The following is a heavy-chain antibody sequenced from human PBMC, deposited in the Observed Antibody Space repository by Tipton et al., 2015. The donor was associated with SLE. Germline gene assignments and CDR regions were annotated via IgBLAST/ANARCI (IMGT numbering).Heavy chain of an antibody. V-gene: IGHV4-61*01. CDR1: GYSISSGYY. J-gene: IGHJ4*02. D-gene: IGHD3/OR15-3a*01. CDR3: ARVFRTTRYYFDY. Sequence: TLSLTCAVSGYSISSGYYWGWIRQPPGKGLEWIGYIYTSGSTNYNPPLKSRVTISGDTSKNQFSLKLSSVTAADTAVYYCARVFRTTRYYFDYWGQGTLVTVSS. CDR2: IYTSGST.